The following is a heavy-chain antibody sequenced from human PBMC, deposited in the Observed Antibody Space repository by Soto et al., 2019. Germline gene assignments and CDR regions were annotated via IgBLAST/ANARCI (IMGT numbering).Heavy chain of an antibody. V-gene: IGHV1-69*08. Sequence: QVQLVQSGAEVKKPGSSVKVSCKASGGTFSSYTISWVRQAPGQGLEWMGRIIPILGIANYAQKCQGRVRMTADESTRTAYMDLRSLRSEDTAVYYCARDPLVVVPAAMPQGHVWGQGTTVTVSS. J-gene: IGHJ6*02. CDR1: GGTFSSYT. D-gene: IGHD2-2*01. CDR3: ARDPLVVVPAAMPQGHV. CDR2: IIPILGIA.